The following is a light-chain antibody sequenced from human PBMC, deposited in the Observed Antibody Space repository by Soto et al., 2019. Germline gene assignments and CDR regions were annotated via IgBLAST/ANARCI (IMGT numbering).Light chain of an antibody. V-gene: IGKV3-11*01. CDR3: QQRSNWPPST. J-gene: IGKJ5*01. Sequence: EIVMPPSPATLSVSPGERSPLSCRASQSVSILLAWYQQKPGQAPRLLIYDASNRATGIPARFSGSGSGTDFTLTISSLEPEDLAVYYCQQRSNWPPSTVGQGTRLEIK. CDR2: DAS. CDR1: QSVSIL.